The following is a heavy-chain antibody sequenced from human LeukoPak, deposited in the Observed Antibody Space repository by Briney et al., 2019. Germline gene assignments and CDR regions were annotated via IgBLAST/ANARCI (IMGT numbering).Heavy chain of an antibody. J-gene: IGHJ4*02. CDR3: VRDGVPERWLHLGY. D-gene: IGHD5-24*01. Sequence: PGGSLRLSCAASGFTFSSYGMHWVRQAPGKGLEWVAVISYDGSNKYYADSVKGRFTISRDNGKNSLYLQMNSLRAEDTAVYYCVRDGVPERWLHLGYWGQGTLVTVSS. CDR2: ISYDGSNK. V-gene: IGHV3-30*03. CDR1: GFTFSSYG.